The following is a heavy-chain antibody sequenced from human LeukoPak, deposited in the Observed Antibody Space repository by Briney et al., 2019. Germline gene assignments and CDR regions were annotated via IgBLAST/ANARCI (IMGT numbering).Heavy chain of an antibody. V-gene: IGHV3-73*01. CDR1: GFTFSGSA. CDR3: TRHVSSGWYETNDY. Sequence: GGSLRLSCAASGFTFSGSAMHWVRQASGKGLEWVGRIRSKANSYATAYAASVKGRFTISRDDSKNTAYLQMNSQKTEDTAVYYCTRHVSSGWYETNDYWGQGTLVTVSS. CDR2: IRSKANSYAT. J-gene: IGHJ4*02. D-gene: IGHD6-19*01.